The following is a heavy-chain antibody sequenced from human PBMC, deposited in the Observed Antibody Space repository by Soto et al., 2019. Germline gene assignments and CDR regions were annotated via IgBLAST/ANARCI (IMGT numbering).Heavy chain of an antibody. CDR2: INKDGTVR. D-gene: IGHD6-25*01. Sequence: EVQLVESGGGLVQPGGSLTLTCAASGFTINNYWINWVRQAPGKGLEWVDHINKDGTVRNYVDSVRGRFTISRDNAKNSLLLQMNSLRAEDAAVYYCARGLTTADNLWGQGTLVTVSS. CDR1: GFTINNYW. CDR3: ARGLTTADNL. V-gene: IGHV3-7*01. J-gene: IGHJ4*02.